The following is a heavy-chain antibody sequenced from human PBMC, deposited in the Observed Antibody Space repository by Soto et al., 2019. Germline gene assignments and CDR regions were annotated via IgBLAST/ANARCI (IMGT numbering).Heavy chain of an antibody. Sequence: GGSLRLSCAASGFTFSSYWMHWVRQAPGKGLVWVSHIDSDGSSTTYADSVKGRFTISRDNAKNTLFLQMNSLRAEDTAVYYCAKDQRITGTIGFWYFDLWGRGTLVTVSS. J-gene: IGHJ2*01. CDR2: IDSDGSST. CDR3: AKDQRITGTIGFWYFDL. CDR1: GFTFSSYW. V-gene: IGHV3-74*01. D-gene: IGHD1-7*01.